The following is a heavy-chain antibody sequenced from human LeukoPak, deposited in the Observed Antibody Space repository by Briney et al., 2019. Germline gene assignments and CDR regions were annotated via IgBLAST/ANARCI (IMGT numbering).Heavy chain of an antibody. CDR1: GYTFTSYG. Sequence: ASVKVSCKASGYTFTSYGISWVRQAPGQGLEWMGWISAYNGNTNYAQKLQGRVTMITDTSTSTAYMELRSLRSDDTAVYYCARDGKNDYVWGSYRPHWFDPWGQGTLVTVSS. J-gene: IGHJ5*02. V-gene: IGHV1-18*01. CDR2: ISAYNGNT. D-gene: IGHD3-16*02. CDR3: ARDGKNDYVWGSYRPHWFDP.